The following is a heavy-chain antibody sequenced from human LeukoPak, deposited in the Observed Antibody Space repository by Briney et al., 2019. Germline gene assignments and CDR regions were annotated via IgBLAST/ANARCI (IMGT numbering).Heavy chain of an antibody. J-gene: IGHJ4*02. V-gene: IGHV3-48*04. CDR3: ARDYLPGWFGELFGY. CDR2: ISSSSSTI. D-gene: IGHD3-10*01. CDR1: GFTFSTYP. Sequence: GGSLRLSCAASGFTFSTYPMNWVRQAPGKGLEWVSYISSSSSTIYYADSVKGRFTISRDNAKNSLYLQMNSLRAEDTAVYYCARDYLPGWFGELFGYWGQGTLVTVSS.